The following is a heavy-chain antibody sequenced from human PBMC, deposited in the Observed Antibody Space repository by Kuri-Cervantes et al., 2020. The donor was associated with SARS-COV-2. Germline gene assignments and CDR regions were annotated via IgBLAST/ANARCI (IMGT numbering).Heavy chain of an antibody. D-gene: IGHD4-17*01. CDR3: ARGGADY. CDR2: ISGSGGST. Sequence: EGSLRLSCAASGFAFSSYAMSWVRQAPGKGLEWVSAISGSGGSTYYADSVKGRFTISRDNAKNSLYLQMNSLRDEDTAVYYCARGGADYWGQGTLVTVSS. J-gene: IGHJ4*02. CDR1: GFAFSSYA. V-gene: IGHV3-23*01.